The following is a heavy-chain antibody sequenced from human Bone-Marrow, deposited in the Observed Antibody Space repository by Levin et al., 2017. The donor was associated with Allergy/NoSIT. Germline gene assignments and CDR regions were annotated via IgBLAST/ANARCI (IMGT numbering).Heavy chain of an antibody. Sequence: GESLKISCAASGFTFSDSEMHWVRQASGKGLEWLGRIRTKPNNYATSYVASVTGRFTISRDDSKNTAYLQMNSLSPDDTAVYYCARAVVAAVSDSWGQGTLVTVSS. CDR2: IRTKPNNYAT. CDR1: GFTFSDSE. V-gene: IGHV3-73*01. J-gene: IGHJ5*01. CDR3: ARAVVAAVSDS. D-gene: IGHD2-15*01.